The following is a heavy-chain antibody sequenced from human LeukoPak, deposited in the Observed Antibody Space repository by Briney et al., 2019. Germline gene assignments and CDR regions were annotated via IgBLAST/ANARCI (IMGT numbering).Heavy chain of an antibody. CDR2: IYYSGST. Sequence: PSETLSLTCTVSGDSISSYYWSWIRQPPGKGLEWIGYIYYSGSTNYNPSLKSRVTISVDTSKNQFSLKLNSETAADTAVYYCARYNYYDSTFDYWGQGTLVTVSS. D-gene: IGHD3-22*01. CDR3: ARYNYYDSTFDY. CDR1: GDSISSYY. J-gene: IGHJ4*02. V-gene: IGHV4-59*01.